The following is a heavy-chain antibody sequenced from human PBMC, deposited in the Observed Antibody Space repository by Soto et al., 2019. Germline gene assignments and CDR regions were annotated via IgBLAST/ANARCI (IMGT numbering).Heavy chain of an antibody. J-gene: IGHJ6*02. D-gene: IGHD6-19*01. CDR1: GYTFTSYY. CDR3: AREYATREIAVAGTDTVGYYYYGMDV. Sequence: ASVKVSCKASGYTFTSYYMHWVRQAPGQGLEWMGIINPSGGSTSYAQKFQGRVTMTRDTSTSTVYMELSSLRSEDTAVYYCAREYATREIAVAGTDTVGYYYYGMDVWGQGTTVTVSS. CDR2: INPSGGST. V-gene: IGHV1-46*01.